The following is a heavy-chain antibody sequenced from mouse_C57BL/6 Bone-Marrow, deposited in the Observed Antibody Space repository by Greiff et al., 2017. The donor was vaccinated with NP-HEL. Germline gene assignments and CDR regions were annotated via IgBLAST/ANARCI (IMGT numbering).Heavy chain of an antibody. Sequence: QVQLQQPGAELVKPGASVKMSCKASGYTFTSYWITWVKQRPGQGLEWTGDIYPGSGSTNYNEKFKSKATLTVDTSSSTAYMQLSSLTSEDSAVYYCAELYYDYDELVDYWGQGTTLTVSS. CDR2: IYPGSGST. D-gene: IGHD2-4*01. CDR1: GYTFTSYW. CDR3: AELYYDYDELVDY. J-gene: IGHJ2*01. V-gene: IGHV1-55*01.